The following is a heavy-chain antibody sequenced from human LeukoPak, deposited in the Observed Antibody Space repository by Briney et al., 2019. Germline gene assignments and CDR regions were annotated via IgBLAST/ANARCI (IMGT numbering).Heavy chain of an antibody. CDR3: ARNPYYYDSSGIDY. CDR1: GFTFSSYE. CDR2: TSSSGSTI. Sequence: GGSLRLSCAASGFTFSSYEMNWVRQAPGKGLEWVSYTSSSGSTIYYADSVKGRFTISRDNAKNSLYLQMNSLRAEDTAVYYCARNPYYYDSSGIDYWGQGTLVTVSS. D-gene: IGHD3-22*01. V-gene: IGHV3-48*03. J-gene: IGHJ4*02.